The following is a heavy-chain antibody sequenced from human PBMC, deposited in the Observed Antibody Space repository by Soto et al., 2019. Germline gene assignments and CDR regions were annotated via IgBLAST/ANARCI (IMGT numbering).Heavy chain of an antibody. Sequence: GGSLRLSCAASGFTFSSYLMSWVRQAPGKGLEWVANIKQDGSEKYYVDSVKGRFTISRDNAKNSLYLQMNSLRAEDTAVYYCARDSITIFGVVYYYYYGMDVWGQGTTVTVSS. J-gene: IGHJ6*02. CDR2: IKQDGSEK. V-gene: IGHV3-7*01. CDR1: GFTFSSYL. D-gene: IGHD3-3*01. CDR3: ARDSITIFGVVYYYYYGMDV.